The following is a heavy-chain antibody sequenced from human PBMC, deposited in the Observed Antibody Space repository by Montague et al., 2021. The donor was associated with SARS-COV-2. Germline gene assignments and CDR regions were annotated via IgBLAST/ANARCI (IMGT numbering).Heavy chain of an antibody. J-gene: IGHJ5*02. CDR2: VHNTGNS. Sequence: SKTLSLTCTVSGASISLNSHSWGWLRQPPGRGLEWITTVHNTGNSYHNSSLQSRVTISRDTSQRQVSLRLNSMTTADTAVYYCARLPTGFPNWFDTWGQGILATVSS. D-gene: IGHD3-9*01. CDR3: ARLPTGFPNWFDT. CDR1: GASISLNSHS. V-gene: IGHV4-39*01.